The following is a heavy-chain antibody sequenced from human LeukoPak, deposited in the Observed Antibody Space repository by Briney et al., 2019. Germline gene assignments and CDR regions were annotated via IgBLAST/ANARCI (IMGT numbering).Heavy chain of an antibody. J-gene: IGHJ4*02. CDR2: ISSSGSTI. Sequence: PLGALSLSCAASGFTFSSYSMNWVRQAPGKGLEWVSYISSSGSTIYYADSVKGRFTISRDNAKKSLYLQMNSLRAEDTAVYYCSRDRHCIGSTCYGLWGQGTRVTVSS. D-gene: IGHD2-2*01. CDR3: SRDRHCIGSTCYGL. CDR1: GFTFSSYS. V-gene: IGHV3-48*04.